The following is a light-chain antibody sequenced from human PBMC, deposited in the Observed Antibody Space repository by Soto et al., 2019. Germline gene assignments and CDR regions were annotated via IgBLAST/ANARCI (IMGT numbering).Light chain of an antibody. CDR3: QQYKSYLIT. J-gene: IGKJ1*01. Sequence: DIQMTQSPSTLSASVGDRVTITCRASRSISNWLAWYQQRPGIAPKLLIYGASTLESGVPSRFSGSGSGTEFTLTISSLQPDDFGTYYCQQYKSYLITFGQGTKVDIK. CDR2: GAS. V-gene: IGKV1-5*03. CDR1: RSISNW.